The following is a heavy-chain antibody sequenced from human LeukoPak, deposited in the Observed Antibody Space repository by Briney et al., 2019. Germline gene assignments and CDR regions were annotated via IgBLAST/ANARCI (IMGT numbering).Heavy chain of an antibody. V-gene: IGHV4-59*08. CDR3: ATMTSASWGYFQH. CDR1: GGSISSYY. J-gene: IGHJ1*01. D-gene: IGHD3-16*01. CDR2: IYYSGST. Sequence: PSETLSLTCTVSGGSISSYYWSWIRQPPGKGLEWIGYIYYSGSTNYNPSLKSRVTISVDTSKNQFSLRLSSVTAADTAVYYCATMTSASWGYFQHWGRGTLVTVSS.